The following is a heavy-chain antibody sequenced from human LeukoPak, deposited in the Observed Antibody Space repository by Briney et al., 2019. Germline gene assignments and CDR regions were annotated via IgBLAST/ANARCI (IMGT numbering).Heavy chain of an antibody. CDR1: GYSISSGYY. CDR2: IYHSGST. Sequence: SETLSLTCAVSGYSISSGYYWGWLRPPPGKGLVWIGSIYHSGSTYYTPSLKRRVTITVDPSKNPFSLKLSSVTAADTAVYYCARLAWKIVCSSTSCYQGGFDPWGQGTLVTVS. J-gene: IGHJ5*02. V-gene: IGHV4-38-2*01. CDR3: ARLAWKIVCSSTSCYQGGFDP. D-gene: IGHD2-2*01.